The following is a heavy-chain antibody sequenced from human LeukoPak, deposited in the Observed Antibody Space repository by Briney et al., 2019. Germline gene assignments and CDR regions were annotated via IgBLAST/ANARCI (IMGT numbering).Heavy chain of an antibody. D-gene: IGHD1-26*01. CDR3: AKSGVGATLPHAFDI. Sequence: GGSLRLSCAASGFTFCSVAMSGVRQAPGKGLEWVSAISGRGGSTYYADSVKGRFTISRDNSKNTLYLQMNSLRAEDTAVYYCAKSGVGATLPHAFDIWGQGTMVTVSS. J-gene: IGHJ3*02. V-gene: IGHV3-23*01. CDR2: ISGRGGST. CDR1: GFTFCSVA.